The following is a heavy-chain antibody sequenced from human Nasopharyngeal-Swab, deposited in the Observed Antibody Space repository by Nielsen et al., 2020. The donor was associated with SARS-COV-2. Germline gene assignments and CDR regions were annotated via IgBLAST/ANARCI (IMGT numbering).Heavy chain of an antibody. V-gene: IGHV4-34*01. Sequence: WIRQPPGKGLEWIGEINHSGSTNYNPSLKSRVTISVDTSKNQFSLKLSSVTAADTAVYYCARVTGDRDVWGKGTTVTVSS. D-gene: IGHD3-16*01. J-gene: IGHJ6*04. CDR3: ARVTGDRDV. CDR2: INHSGST.